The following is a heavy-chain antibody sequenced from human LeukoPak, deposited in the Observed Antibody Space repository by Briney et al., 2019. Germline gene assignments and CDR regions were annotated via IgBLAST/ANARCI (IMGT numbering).Heavy chain of an antibody. V-gene: IGHV3-30*02. Sequence: PGGSLRLSCAASGFTFSSYGMHWVRQAPGKGLEWVAFIRYDGSNKYYADSVKGRFTISRDNSKNTPYLQMNSLSAEDAAVYYCAKDDSSGFNWFDPWGQGTLVTVSS. CDR1: GFTFSSYG. CDR3: AKDDSSGFNWFDP. CDR2: IRYDGSNK. D-gene: IGHD3-22*01. J-gene: IGHJ5*02.